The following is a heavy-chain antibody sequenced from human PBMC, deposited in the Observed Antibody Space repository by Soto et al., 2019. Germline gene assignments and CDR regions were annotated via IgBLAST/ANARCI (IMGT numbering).Heavy chain of an antibody. V-gene: IGHV3-23*01. CDR2: ISGSGGST. J-gene: IGHJ4*02. D-gene: IGHD1-26*01. CDR3: AKDDSHSGSFIYLDY. Sequence: GGSLRLSCAASGFTFSSYAMSWVRQAPGKGLEWVSAISGSGGSTYYADSVKGRFTISRDNSKNTLYLQMNSLRAEDTAVYYCAKDDSHSGSFIYLDYWGQGTLVTVSS. CDR1: GFTFSSYA.